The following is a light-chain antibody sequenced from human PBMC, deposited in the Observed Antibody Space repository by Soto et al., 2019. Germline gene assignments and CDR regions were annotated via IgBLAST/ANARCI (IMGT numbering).Light chain of an antibody. CDR2: GAS. J-gene: IGKJ1*01. CDR1: QSVGSN. V-gene: IGKV3-15*01. Sequence: EIVMTQSTATLSVSPGERATLSCRASQSVGSNLAWYQRKPFQAPRLLIYGASTRATGSPAQFSGSGSGTEFTLPISSLQSEDFAIYFCQQYNNWPPDRTFGQGTKVEIK. CDR3: QQYNNWPPDRT.